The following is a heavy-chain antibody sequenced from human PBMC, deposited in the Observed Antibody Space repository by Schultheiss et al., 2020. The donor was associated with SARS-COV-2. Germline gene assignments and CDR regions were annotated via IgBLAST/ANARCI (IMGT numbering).Heavy chain of an antibody. V-gene: IGHV3-13*01. Sequence: GGSLRLSCAASGFTFSSYDMHWVRQATGKGLEWVSAIGTAGDTYYPGSVKGRFTISRENAKNSLYLQMNSLRGEDTAVYYCARMSRGGYPLDYWGQGTLVTVSS. CDR1: GFTFSSYD. CDR2: IGTAGDT. CDR3: ARMSRGGYPLDY. D-gene: IGHD2-15*01. J-gene: IGHJ4*02.